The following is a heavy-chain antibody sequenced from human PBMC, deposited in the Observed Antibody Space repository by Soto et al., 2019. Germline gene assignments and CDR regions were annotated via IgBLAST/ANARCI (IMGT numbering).Heavy chain of an antibody. CDR1: GFTFSSYS. CDR2: ISSSSYI. V-gene: IGHV3-21*01. Sequence: GGSLRLSCGASGFTFSSYSMNWVRQAPGKGLEWVSSISSSSYIYYADSVKGRFTISRDNAKNSLYLQMNSLRAEDTAVYYCARDVTHYYDSSGYQYYFDYWGQGTLVTVSS. CDR3: ARDVTHYYDSSGYQYYFDY. J-gene: IGHJ4*02. D-gene: IGHD3-22*01.